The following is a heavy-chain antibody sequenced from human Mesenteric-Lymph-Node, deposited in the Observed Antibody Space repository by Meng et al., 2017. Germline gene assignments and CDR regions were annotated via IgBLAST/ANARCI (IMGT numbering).Heavy chain of an antibody. D-gene: IGHD1-26*01. CDR1: GASVITNPSS. CDR2: NFNDGRT. V-gene: IGHV4-61*01. CDR3: ARDNMGSIDY. Sequence: GQLQAPGQGLGRPSQTLSLPCSVSGASVITNPSSWTWVRQPPGKGLEWIGYNFNDGRTNYNPSLKTRVTMSIDTSKNQFSLTLSSVTAADTAIYYCARDNMGSIDYWGQGILVTVSS. J-gene: IGHJ4*02.